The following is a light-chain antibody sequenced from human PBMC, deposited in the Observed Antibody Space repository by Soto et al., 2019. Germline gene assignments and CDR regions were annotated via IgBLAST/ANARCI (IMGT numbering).Light chain of an antibody. CDR1: RSFASSY. V-gene: IGKV3-20*01. J-gene: IGKJ5*01. CDR2: GAS. Sequence: EIVLTQSPATLSLSPGERATLSCRASRSFASSYLAWYQQKPGQAPRLLIYGASTRATGIPARFSGSGSGTDFTLTISRLEPEDFAVYYCQQYGSSPFTFGQGTRLEIK. CDR3: QQYGSSPFT.